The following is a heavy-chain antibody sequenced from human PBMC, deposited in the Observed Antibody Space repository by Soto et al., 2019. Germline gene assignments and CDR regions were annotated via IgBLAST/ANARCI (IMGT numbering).Heavy chain of an antibody. Sequence: GGSLRLSCAASGFTFSSYGMHWVRQAPGKGLEWVAVISYDGSNKYYADSVKGRFTISRDNSKNTLYLQMNSLRAEDTAVYYCAVPAATNYFDYWGQGTLVTVSS. D-gene: IGHD2-2*01. CDR2: ISYDGSNK. V-gene: IGHV3-30*03. CDR3: AVPAATNYFDY. CDR1: GFTFSSYG. J-gene: IGHJ4*02.